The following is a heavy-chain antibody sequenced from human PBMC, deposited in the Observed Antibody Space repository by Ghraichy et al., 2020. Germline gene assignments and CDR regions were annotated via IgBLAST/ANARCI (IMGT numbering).Heavy chain of an antibody. V-gene: IGHV1-24*01. CDR2: FDPEDGET. Sequence: ASVKVSCKVSGYTLTELSMRWVRQAPGKGLEWMGGFDPEDGETIYAQKFQGRVTMTEDTSTDTAYMELSSLRSEDTAVYYCATDKRWELLRLSETGNFDYWGQGTLVTVSS. D-gene: IGHD1-26*01. CDR1: GYTLTELS. J-gene: IGHJ4*02. CDR3: ATDKRWELLRLSETGNFDY.